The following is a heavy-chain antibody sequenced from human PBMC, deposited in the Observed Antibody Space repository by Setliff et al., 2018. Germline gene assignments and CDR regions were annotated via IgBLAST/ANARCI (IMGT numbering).Heavy chain of an antibody. CDR2: INAGNGIT. J-gene: IGHJ6*02. D-gene: IGHD6-19*01. CDR1: GYTFSTYA. V-gene: IGHV1-3*01. Sequence: ASVKVSCKASGYTFSTYAIHWVRQAHGQRPDWMGWINAGNGITKYSQKFQGRVTITRDTSASTAYMELTSLRLEDTAVYYCARGKMDVVAVAGKYCVMDVWGQGTTVTVSS. CDR3: ARGKMDVVAVAGKYCVMDV.